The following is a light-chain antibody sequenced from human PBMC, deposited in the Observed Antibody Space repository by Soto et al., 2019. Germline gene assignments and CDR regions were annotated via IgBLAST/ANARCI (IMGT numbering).Light chain of an antibody. V-gene: IGKV1-9*01. CDR1: QGISSF. J-gene: IGKJ3*01. CDR2: GSS. CDR3: PQLKSFPLH. Sequence: IQLTQSPSSLSASVGDRVTITCRARQGISSFLAWYQQKPGKAPKLLIYGSSTLQSGVPSRFSGSVSGTDFTLAIGSLHPADFATSYFPQLKSFPLHFGPGTKGDI.